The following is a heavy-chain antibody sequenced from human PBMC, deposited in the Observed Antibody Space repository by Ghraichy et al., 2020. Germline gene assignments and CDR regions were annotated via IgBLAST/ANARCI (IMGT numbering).Heavy chain of an antibody. CDR1: GGTFSSYA. CDR3: ARDNDSSGYSYYFDY. CDR2: IIPILGIA. Sequence: SVKVSCKASGGTFSSYAISWVRQAPGQGLEWMGRIIPILGIANYAQKFQGRVTITADKSTSTAYMELSSLRSEDTAVYYCARDNDSSGYSYYFDYWGQGTLVTV. V-gene: IGHV1-69*04. J-gene: IGHJ4*02. D-gene: IGHD3-22*01.